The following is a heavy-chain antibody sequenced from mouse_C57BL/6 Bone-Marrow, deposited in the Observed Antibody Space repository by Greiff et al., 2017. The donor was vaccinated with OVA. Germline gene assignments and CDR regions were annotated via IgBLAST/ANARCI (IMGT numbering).Heavy chain of an antibody. J-gene: IGHJ3*01. CDR2: ISYSGST. D-gene: IGHD1-1*01. CDR1: GYSITSGYD. Sequence: EVKVEESGPGMVKPSQSLSLTCTVTGYSITSGYDWHWIRHFPGNKLEWMGYISYSGSTNYNPSLKSRISITHDTSKNHFFLKLNSVTTEDTATYYCARANYYGSSYVGFAYWGQGTLVTVSA. V-gene: IGHV3-1*01. CDR3: ARANYYGSSYVGFAY.